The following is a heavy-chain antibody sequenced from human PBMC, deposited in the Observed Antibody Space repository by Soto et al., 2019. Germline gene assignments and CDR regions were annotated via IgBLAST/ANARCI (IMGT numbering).Heavy chain of an antibody. V-gene: IGHV4-34*01. D-gene: IGHD6-13*01. CDR1: GGSFSGYY. CDR2: INHSGST. J-gene: IGHJ6*02. Sequence: SETLSLTCAVYGGSFSGYYWSWIRQPPGKGLEWIGEINHSGSTNYNPSLKSRVTISVDTSKNQFSLKLSSVTAADTAVYYCARGRGVWAKDGMDVWGQGTTVTVSS. CDR3: ARGRGVWAKDGMDV.